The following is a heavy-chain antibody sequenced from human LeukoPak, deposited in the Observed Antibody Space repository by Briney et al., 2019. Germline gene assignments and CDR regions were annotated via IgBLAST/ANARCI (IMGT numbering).Heavy chain of an antibody. J-gene: IGHJ4*02. CDR3: ARHYYSNPFDY. V-gene: IGHV4-59*01. D-gene: IGHD4-11*01. Sequence: SETLSLTCTVSGASISSYYWSWIRQPPGKGLEWIGYIDYSGSTNYNPSLKSRVIISVDTSKTQFSLKLSSVTAADTAVYYCARHYYSNPFDYWGQGTLVTVSS. CDR2: IDYSGST. CDR1: GASISSYY.